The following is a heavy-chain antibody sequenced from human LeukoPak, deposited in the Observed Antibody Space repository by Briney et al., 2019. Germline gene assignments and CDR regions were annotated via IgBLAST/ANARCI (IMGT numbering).Heavy chain of an antibody. D-gene: IGHD3-3*01. Sequence: SPSETLSLTCTVSGGSISSGSYYWSWIRQPAGKGLEWIGRIYTSGRTNYNPSLKSRVTISVDTSKNQFSLKLSSVTAADTAMYYCARGGGTIFGEIGVWGKGTTVTVSS. J-gene: IGHJ6*04. CDR2: IYTSGRT. V-gene: IGHV4-61*02. CDR1: GGSISSGSYY. CDR3: ARGGGTIFGEIGV.